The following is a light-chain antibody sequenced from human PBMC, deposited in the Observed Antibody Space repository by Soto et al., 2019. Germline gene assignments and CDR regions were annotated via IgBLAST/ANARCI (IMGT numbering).Light chain of an antibody. V-gene: IGKV3-11*01. CDR1: QSVRNY. CDR2: DVS. Sequence: EIVLTQFPVTLSLSPGERATLSCRASQSVRNYLAWYQQKPGQAPRLLIYDVSTRATGVPARFSGSGSGTDFTLTITSLEPEDFAVYYCQQRSSWPITFGPGTKVDIK. CDR3: QQRSSWPIT. J-gene: IGKJ3*01.